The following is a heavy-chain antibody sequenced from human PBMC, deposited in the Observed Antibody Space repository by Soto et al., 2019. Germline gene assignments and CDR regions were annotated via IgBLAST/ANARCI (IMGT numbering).Heavy chain of an antibody. CDR1: GFTFRSFW. J-gene: IGHJ4*02. D-gene: IGHD3-10*01. CDR3: TSDRYPRFYHGSGSYPYY. V-gene: IGHV3-7*03. Sequence: PGGYLRLSCPASGFTFRSFWMSWVRQAPGKGLEWVGNIKTDGSETHYVDSVKGRFTISRDNPKTSLFLQMNSLRVEDTAVYFCTSDRYPRFYHGSGSYPYYWGQGTPVTVSS. CDR2: IKTDGSET.